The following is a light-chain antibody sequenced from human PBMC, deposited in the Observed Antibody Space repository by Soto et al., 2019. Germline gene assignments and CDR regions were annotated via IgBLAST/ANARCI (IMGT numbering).Light chain of an antibody. CDR1: SSDVGGYNY. V-gene: IGLV2-14*01. CDR3: TSYTSIIPYV. CDR2: DVS. J-gene: IGLJ1*01. Sequence: QSALTQPASVSGSPGQSITMSCIGTSSDVGGYNYVSWYQQHPGKAPKLMIYDVSNRPSGVSNRFSGSKSGNTASLTISGLQAEDEADYYCTSYTSIIPYVFGTGTKVTVL.